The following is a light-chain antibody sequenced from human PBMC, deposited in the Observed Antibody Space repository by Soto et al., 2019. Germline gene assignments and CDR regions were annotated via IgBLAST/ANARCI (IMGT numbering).Light chain of an antibody. V-gene: IGKV3-15*01. J-gene: IGKJ5*01. Sequence: IVVTQSPATLSVSPGERATLYCRASQSMSSNFVCDQEKSGQAPRLLIYDASARASGVSARFSGSGSGTDFTLTISGLQAEDFAVYFCQQYSRRPLSFGQGTRLEI. CDR3: QQYSRRPLS. CDR1: QSMSSN. CDR2: DAS.